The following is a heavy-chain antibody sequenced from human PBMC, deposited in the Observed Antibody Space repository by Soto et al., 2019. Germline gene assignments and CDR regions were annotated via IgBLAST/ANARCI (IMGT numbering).Heavy chain of an antibody. CDR2: IRSKASGGTA. Sequence: EVQLVASGGDLVQPGRSLTLSCTTSGLTFGDYAVSLFRQARGKGLEWVSFIRSKASGGTAEYAASVRGRFTISGDDAQSIADLQMKSLITEEIAVYYCTSDLLVVGAVDIRGQGTMVTVSS. V-gene: IGHV3-49*03. CDR3: TSDLLVVGAVDI. D-gene: IGHD2-21*01. CDR1: GLTFGDYA. J-gene: IGHJ3*02.